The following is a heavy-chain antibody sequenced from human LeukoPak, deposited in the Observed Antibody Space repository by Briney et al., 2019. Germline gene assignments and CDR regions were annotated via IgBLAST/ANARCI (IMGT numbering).Heavy chain of an antibody. J-gene: IGHJ4*02. D-gene: IGHD5-24*01. V-gene: IGHV3-23*01. CDR1: GFTFSSYA. CDR2: ISGSGGST. Sequence: PGGSLRLSCAASGFTFSSYAMSWVRQAPGKGLEWVSAISGSGGSTYYADSVKVRFTISRDNSKNTLYLQMNSLRAEDTAVYYCAKDSPRDGYIGDFDYWGQGTLVTVSS. CDR3: AKDSPRDGYIGDFDY.